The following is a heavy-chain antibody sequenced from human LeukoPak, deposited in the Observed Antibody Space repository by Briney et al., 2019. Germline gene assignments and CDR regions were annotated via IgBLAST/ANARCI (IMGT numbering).Heavy chain of an antibody. Sequence: GGSLRLSCAASGFTFSSYEMNWVRQAPGKGLEWVSAISGSGGSTYYADSVKGRFTISRDNSKNTLYLQMNSLRAEDTAVYYCARDRDGYNNYYYYYYMDVWGKGTTVTVSS. CDR3: ARDRDGYNNYYYYYYMDV. CDR1: GFTFSSYE. CDR2: ISGSGGST. D-gene: IGHD5-24*01. V-gene: IGHV3-23*01. J-gene: IGHJ6*03.